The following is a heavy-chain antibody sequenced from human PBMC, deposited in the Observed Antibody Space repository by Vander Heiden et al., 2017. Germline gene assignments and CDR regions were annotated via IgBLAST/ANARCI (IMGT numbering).Heavy chain of an antibody. Sequence: QVQLVQSGAEVKNPGASVRVSCKASGYTFPPYYMHWVRQAPGQGLEWMGIINPSGGSPSYAQTFQGRVTMTRDTSTSTVYMELSSLRSEDTAVYYCARAVSPRTALDAFDIWGQGTMLTVSS. V-gene: IGHV1-46*01. CDR1: GYTFPPYY. J-gene: IGHJ3*02. CDR2: INPSGGSP. CDR3: ARAVSPRTALDAFDI.